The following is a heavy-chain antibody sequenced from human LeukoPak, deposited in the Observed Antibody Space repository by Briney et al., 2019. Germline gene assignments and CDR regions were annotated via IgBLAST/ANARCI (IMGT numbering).Heavy chain of an antibody. CDR3: ARDTSSGWYYFDY. D-gene: IGHD6-19*01. CDR2: MYISGST. CDR1: GVSISSYY. J-gene: IGHJ4*02. Sequence: SETLSLTCTVSGVSISSYYWSWIRQPAGKGLEWIGRMYISGSTNYNPSLKSRVTMSVGTSKNQFSLKLSSVTAADTAVYYCARDTSSGWYYFDYWGQGTLVTVSS. V-gene: IGHV4-4*07.